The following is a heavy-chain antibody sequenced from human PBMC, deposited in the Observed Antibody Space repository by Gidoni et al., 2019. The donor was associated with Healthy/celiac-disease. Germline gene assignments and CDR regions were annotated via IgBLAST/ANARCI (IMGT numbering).Heavy chain of an antibody. CDR3: ARDDGYYYDSSGYRSLDY. Sequence: QVQLVQSGAEVQKPGSSVKVSCQASGGTFSSSATSWVRQDPGQGLEWMGGIIPSFGTANYAQKFQGRVTITADESTSTAYMELSSLRSEDTAVYYCARDDGYYYDSSGYRSLDYWGQGTLVTVSS. CDR2: IIPSFGTA. CDR1: GGTFSSSA. D-gene: IGHD3-22*01. J-gene: IGHJ4*02. V-gene: IGHV1-69*01.